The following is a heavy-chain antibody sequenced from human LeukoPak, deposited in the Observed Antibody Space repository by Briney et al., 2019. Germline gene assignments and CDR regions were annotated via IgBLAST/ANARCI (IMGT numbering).Heavy chain of an antibody. Sequence: GGSLRLSCAASGFTFDDYAMHWVRQAPGKGLEWVSGISWNSGSIGYADSVKGRFTISRGNAKNSLYLQMNSLRAEDTASYYCAKDISGGNYWGQGTLVTVSS. J-gene: IGHJ4*02. V-gene: IGHV3-9*01. CDR3: AKDISGGNY. CDR1: GFTFDDYA. D-gene: IGHD1-14*01. CDR2: ISWNSGSI.